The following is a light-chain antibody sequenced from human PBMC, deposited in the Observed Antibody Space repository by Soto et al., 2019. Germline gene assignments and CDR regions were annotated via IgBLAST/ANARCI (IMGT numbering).Light chain of an antibody. V-gene: IGLV1-40*01. J-gene: IGLJ2*01. CDR3: QSFDTSLSGSVV. CDR2: GNS. Sequence: QSVLTQPPSVSGAPGQRVTISCTGSSTNIGAIYDVHWYQHLPGTAPKLLIYGNSNRPSGVPDRFSGSKSGTSASLAISGLQAEDEADYYCQSFDTSLSGSVVFGGGTQLTVL. CDR1: STNIGAIYD.